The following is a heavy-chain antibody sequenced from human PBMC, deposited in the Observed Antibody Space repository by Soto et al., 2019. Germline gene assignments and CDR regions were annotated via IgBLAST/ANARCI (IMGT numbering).Heavy chain of an antibody. CDR1: GGSVSNKTYY. V-gene: IGHV4-61*01. J-gene: IGHJ4*02. D-gene: IGHD4-17*01. Sequence: SETLSLTCSVSGGSVSNKTYYWSWIRQPPGKRLEWIGYVYYSGTTNYNPSLKSRVTISVDLSKSQFSLRLSSVTTADTALYYCARTTAVPNTLRSRYFFDYWGQGTLVTSPQ. CDR2: VYYSGTT. CDR3: ARTTAVPNTLRSRYFFDY.